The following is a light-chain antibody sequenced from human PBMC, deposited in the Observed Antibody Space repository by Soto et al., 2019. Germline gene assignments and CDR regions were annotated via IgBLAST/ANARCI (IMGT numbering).Light chain of an antibody. CDR2: AAS. CDR3: QQANSFPFT. V-gene: IGKV1-12*02. Sequence: EIQMTQSPSSVSASVGDSVTITCRASQIINNWLAWYQQKPGRAPHLLIYAASTLQSGVPSRFSGSGSGSDFTLTITSLQPEDSATYYCQQANSFPFTFGPGTKVDIK. J-gene: IGKJ3*01. CDR1: QIINNW.